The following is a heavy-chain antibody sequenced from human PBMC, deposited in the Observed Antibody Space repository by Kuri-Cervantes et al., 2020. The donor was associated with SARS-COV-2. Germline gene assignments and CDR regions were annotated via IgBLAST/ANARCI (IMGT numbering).Heavy chain of an antibody. CDR1: GFSFSSYA. CDR2: ISYDGSNK. CDR3: ARSPGAYFDY. Sequence: GGSLRLSCEASGFSFSSYAMHWVRQAPGKGLEWVAVISYDGSNKYYADSVKGRFTISRDNSKNTLYLQMNSLRAEDTAVYYCARSPGAYFDYWGQGTLVTVSS. J-gene: IGHJ4*02. D-gene: IGHD3-10*01. V-gene: IGHV3-30*04.